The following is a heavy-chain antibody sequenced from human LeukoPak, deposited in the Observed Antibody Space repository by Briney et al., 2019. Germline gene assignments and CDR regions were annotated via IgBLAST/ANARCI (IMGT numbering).Heavy chain of an antibody. CDR3: AREAVTRNYFDY. V-gene: IGHV3-53*01. CDR2: IYSGGST. CDR1: GFTFSSYA. J-gene: IGHJ4*02. D-gene: IGHD4-17*01. Sequence: PGGSLRLSCAASGFTFSSYAMTWVRQAPGKGLEWVSVIYSGGSTYYADSVKGRFTISRDNSKNTLYLQMNSLRAEDMAVYYCAREAVTRNYFDYWGQGTLVTVSS.